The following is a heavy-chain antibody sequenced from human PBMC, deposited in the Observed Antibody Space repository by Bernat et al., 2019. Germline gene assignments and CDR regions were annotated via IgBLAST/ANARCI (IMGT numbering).Heavy chain of an antibody. CDR1: GFTFSNYA. V-gene: IGHV3-23*04. D-gene: IGHD6-19*01. CDR2: ITGSGGST. Sequence: EVQLVESGGGLVQPGGSLRLSCVASGFTFSNYAMSWVRQAPGKGLECVSGITGSGGSTYYADSVKGLFTISRDNSKSTLYLQMNSLRAEDTAVYYCAKDRSSGWTYFDYWGQRTLVTVSA. J-gene: IGHJ4*02. CDR3: AKDRSSGWTYFDY.